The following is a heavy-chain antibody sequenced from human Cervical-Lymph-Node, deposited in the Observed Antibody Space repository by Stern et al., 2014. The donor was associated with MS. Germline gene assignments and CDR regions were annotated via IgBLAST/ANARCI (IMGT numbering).Heavy chain of an antibody. Sequence: MQLVESGAEVKKPGSSVKVSCKASGGTFSSYAISWVRQAPGQGLEWMGRFTPIFGTTNYAENFQGRVMMTADRATSTAYMELASLTSEDTAVYYCARVYYFNSNGHYGMDVWGQGTMVTVS. CDR2: FTPIFGTT. CDR1: GGTFSSYA. CDR3: ARVYYFNSNGHYGMDV. V-gene: IGHV1-69*06. D-gene: IGHD2/OR15-2a*01. J-gene: IGHJ6*02.